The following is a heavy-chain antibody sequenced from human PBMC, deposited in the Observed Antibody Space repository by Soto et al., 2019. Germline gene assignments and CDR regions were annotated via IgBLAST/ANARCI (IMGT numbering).Heavy chain of an antibody. CDR3: ARSSFSSSSDYLDY. Sequence: GGSLRLSCAGSGFIFGAFAIHWVRQAPGKGLEWVAGISYDGTNKYYADSVKGRFTISKDDSENTVFLEVSSLGTEDTAVYYCARSSFSSSSDYLDYWGQGTPVTVSS. CDR1: GFIFGAFA. V-gene: IGHV3-30-3*01. CDR2: ISYDGTNK. D-gene: IGHD6-19*01. J-gene: IGHJ4*02.